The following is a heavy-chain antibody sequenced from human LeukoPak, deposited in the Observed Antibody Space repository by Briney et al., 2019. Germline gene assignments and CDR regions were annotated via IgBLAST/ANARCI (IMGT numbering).Heavy chain of an antibody. Sequence: RWASVKVSCKASGGTFSSYAISWVRQAPGQGLEWMGGIIPIFGTANYAQKFQGRVTITTDESTSTAYMELSSLRSEDTAVYYCARSPGDYSNYGGYFDYWGQGTLVTVSS. V-gene: IGHV1-69*05. D-gene: IGHD4-11*01. J-gene: IGHJ4*02. CDR2: IIPIFGTA. CDR3: ARSPGDYSNYGGYFDY. CDR1: GGTFSSYA.